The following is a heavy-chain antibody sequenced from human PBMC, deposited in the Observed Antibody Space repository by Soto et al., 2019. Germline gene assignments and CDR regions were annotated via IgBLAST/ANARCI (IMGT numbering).Heavy chain of an antibody. V-gene: IGHV1-18*04. D-gene: IGHD5-12*01. J-gene: IGHJ5*02. CDR1: GYTFTNYG. CDR2: VSGYNANT. Sequence: QVQLVQSGPEVKKPGASVRVSCKTSGYTFTNYGISWVRQAPGKGLEWLGWVSGYNANTKYAQNFQGRLTLTTDTSTNTAYMDLRSLKSDDTAIYFCAKDARSGSDAWGQGTLVTVSS. CDR3: AKDARSGSDA.